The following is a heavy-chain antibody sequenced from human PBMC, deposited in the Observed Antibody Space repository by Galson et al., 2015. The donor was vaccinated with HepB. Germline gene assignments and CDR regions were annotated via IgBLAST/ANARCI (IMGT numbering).Heavy chain of an antibody. Sequence: SVKVSCKVSGYTLTELSMHWVRQAPGKGLEWMGGFDPEDGETIYAQKFQGRVTMTEDTSTDTAYMELSSLRSEDTAVYYCATRYGPYRHYYGSGSYSYNWFDPWGQGTLVTVSS. V-gene: IGHV1-24*01. CDR3: ATRYGPYRHYYGSGSYSYNWFDP. J-gene: IGHJ5*02. CDR2: FDPEDGET. D-gene: IGHD3-10*01. CDR1: GYTLTELS.